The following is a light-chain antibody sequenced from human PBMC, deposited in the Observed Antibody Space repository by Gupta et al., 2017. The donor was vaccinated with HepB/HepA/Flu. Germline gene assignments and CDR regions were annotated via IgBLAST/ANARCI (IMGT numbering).Light chain of an antibody. CDR3: HQYSDPPYT. Sequence: DIVMNQSPDSPAVSLGERATISCKSNQSFFHTPSNRNYLAWYQQKPGQSPRLLIYWASTRESGVPDRFSGSGSGTEFTLTISSLQAEDVAVYFCHQYSDPPYTFGQGTNLEIK. V-gene: IGKV4-1*01. CDR2: WAS. J-gene: IGKJ2*01. CDR1: QSFFHTPSNRNY.